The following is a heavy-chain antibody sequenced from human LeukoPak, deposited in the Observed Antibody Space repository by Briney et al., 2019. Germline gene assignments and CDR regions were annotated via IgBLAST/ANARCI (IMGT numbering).Heavy chain of an antibody. V-gene: IGHV1-69*01. CDR3: ATIFDSSSSLYYFDY. CDR2: IIPIFGTA. Sequence: SVKVSCKASGGTFSSYAISWVRQAPGQGLEWMGGIIPIFGTANYAQKFQGRVTITADESTSTAYMELSSLRSEDTAVYYCATIFDSSSSLYYFDYWGQGTLVTVSS. CDR1: GGTFSSYA. J-gene: IGHJ4*02. D-gene: IGHD6-6*01.